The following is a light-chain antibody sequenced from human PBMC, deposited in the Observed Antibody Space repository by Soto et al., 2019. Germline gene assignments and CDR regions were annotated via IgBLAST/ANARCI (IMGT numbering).Light chain of an antibody. CDR1: QSVGSRW. J-gene: IGKJ1*01. CDR3: QQYYSSRT. Sequence: EIVLTQSPGTVSLSPGERATLSCRASQSVGSRWLAWYQQKPGQAPRVLIYGSSNRATGIPDRFSGSGSGTDFTLTISRLEPEDFAVHYCQQYYSSRTFGQGTKVEMK. V-gene: IGKV3-20*01. CDR2: GSS.